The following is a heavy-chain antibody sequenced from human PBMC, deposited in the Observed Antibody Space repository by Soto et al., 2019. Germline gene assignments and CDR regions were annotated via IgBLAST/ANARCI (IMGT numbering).Heavy chain of an antibody. V-gene: IGHV4-31*03. J-gene: IGHJ4*02. CDR3: ARDRHYYDSSGPVDY. CDR1: GGSISSGGYY. Sequence: SETLSFTCTVSGGSISSGGYYWSWIRQHPGKGLEWIGYIYYSGSTYYNPSLKSRVTISVDTSKNQFSLKLSSVTAADTAVYYCARDRHYYDSSGPVDYWGQGTLVTVSS. D-gene: IGHD3-22*01. CDR2: IYYSGST.